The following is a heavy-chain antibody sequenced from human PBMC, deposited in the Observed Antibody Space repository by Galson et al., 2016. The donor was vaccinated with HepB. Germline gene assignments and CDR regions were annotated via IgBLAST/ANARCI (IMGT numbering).Heavy chain of an antibody. CDR1: GLTFSDFY. CDR2: IDSSGSAI. V-gene: IGHV3-11*04. D-gene: IGHD2/OR15-2a*01. CDR3: ARTYARIMSFGMDV. J-gene: IGHJ6*02. Sequence: SLRLSCAGSGLTFSDFYMSWIRQAPGKGLECVSHIDSSGSAIYYADSVKGRFTISRDNARNSLYLEMNSLRAEDTAVYYCARTYARIMSFGMDVWGQGPTFTVSS.